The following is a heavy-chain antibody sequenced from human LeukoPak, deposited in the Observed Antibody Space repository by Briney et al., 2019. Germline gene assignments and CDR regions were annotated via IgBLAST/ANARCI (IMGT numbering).Heavy chain of an antibody. Sequence: SETLSLTCTVSGGSISSSSYYWGWIRQPPGKGLEWIGSIYYSGSTYYNPSLKSRVTISVDTSKNQFSLKLSSVTAADTAVYYCARARNPKGWLQPAVGDWGQGTLVTVSS. CDR1: GGSISSSSYY. J-gene: IGHJ4*02. CDR3: ARARNPKGWLQPAVGD. V-gene: IGHV4-39*01. CDR2: IYYSGST. D-gene: IGHD5-24*01.